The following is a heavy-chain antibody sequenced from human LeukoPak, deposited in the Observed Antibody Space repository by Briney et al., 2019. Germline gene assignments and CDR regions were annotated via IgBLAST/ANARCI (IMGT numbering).Heavy chain of an antibody. J-gene: IGHJ3*02. D-gene: IGHD3-10*01. CDR2: IYHSGST. Sequence: PSEALSLTCAVSGGSISSSNWWSWVRQPPGKGLEWIGEIYHSGSTNYNPSLKSRVTISVDKSKNQFSLKLSSVTAADTAVYYCARYRLVRGAQNDAFDIWGQGTMVTVSS. CDR1: GGSISSSNW. V-gene: IGHV4-4*02. CDR3: ARYRLVRGAQNDAFDI.